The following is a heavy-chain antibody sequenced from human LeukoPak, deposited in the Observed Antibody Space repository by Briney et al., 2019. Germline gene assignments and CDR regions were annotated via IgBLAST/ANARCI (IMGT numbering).Heavy chain of an antibody. CDR3: ARGRDYYDSSGYYQNAFDI. D-gene: IGHD3-22*01. J-gene: IGHJ3*02. V-gene: IGHV1-69*05. CDR2: IIPIFGTA. Sequence: SVKVSCKDSRGTFSSYAISWVRQAPGQGLEWMGGIIPIFGTANYAQKFQGRVTITTDESTSTAYMELSSLRSENTAVYYCARGRDYYDSSGYYQNAFDIWGQGTMVTV. CDR1: RGTFSSYA.